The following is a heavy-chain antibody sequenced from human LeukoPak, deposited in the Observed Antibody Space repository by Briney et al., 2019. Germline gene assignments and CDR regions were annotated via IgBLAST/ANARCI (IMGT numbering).Heavy chain of an antibody. J-gene: IGHJ4*02. Sequence: SETLSLTCTVSGGSISGSYWSWIRQPPGKGLEWSAYMYNSGSTKYTTSIKSRITISIDTSKNQFSLKLSSLTAADMAIYYCARAIESYGDYGYWGQGILVTVSS. V-gene: IGHV4-59*01. CDR3: ARAIESYGDYGY. CDR2: MYNSGST. CDR1: GGSISGSY. D-gene: IGHD4-17*01.